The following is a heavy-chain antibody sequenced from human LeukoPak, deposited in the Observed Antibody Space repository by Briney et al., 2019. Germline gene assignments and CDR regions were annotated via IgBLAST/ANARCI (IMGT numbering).Heavy chain of an antibody. CDR2: ISSSSSYI. CDR1: GFTFSSYS. CDR3: AREGGYCSSTSRYIGRWYVY. Sequence: GGSLRLSCAASGFTFSSYSMNWVRQAPGKGLEWVSSISSSSSYIYYADSVKGRFTISRDNAKNSLYLQMNSLRAEDTAVYYCAREGGYCSSTSRYIGRWYVYWGQGTLVTVSS. V-gene: IGHV3-21*01. J-gene: IGHJ4*02. D-gene: IGHD2-2*02.